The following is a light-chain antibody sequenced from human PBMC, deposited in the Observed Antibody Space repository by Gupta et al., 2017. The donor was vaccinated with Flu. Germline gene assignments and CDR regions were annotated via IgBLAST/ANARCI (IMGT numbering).Light chain of an antibody. Sequence: PSSVPPSFGDRVAMTCRASQRLSSWLAWYQQKPGKAPRLLIYAASTLQSGVPSRFSGSGSGTNFTLTITSLQAEDVATYFCQQALAFPWTFGQGTRVEI. CDR3: QQALAFPWT. V-gene: IGKV1-12*01. CDR2: AAS. J-gene: IGKJ1*01. CDR1: QRLSSW.